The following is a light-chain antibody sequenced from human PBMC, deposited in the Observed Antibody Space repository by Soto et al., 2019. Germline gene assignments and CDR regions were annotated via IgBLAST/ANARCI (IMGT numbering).Light chain of an antibody. Sequence: EIVMTQSPATLSVSPGERATLSCRASQSVSSSLAWYQQKPGQAPRLLIYGASTRATGIPARFSGSGSGTEFTLTISSLQSEDFAVYYCQQYGGSTYTFGQGTKVEIK. CDR3: QQYGGSTYT. CDR2: GAS. V-gene: IGKV3-15*01. CDR1: QSVSSS. J-gene: IGKJ2*01.